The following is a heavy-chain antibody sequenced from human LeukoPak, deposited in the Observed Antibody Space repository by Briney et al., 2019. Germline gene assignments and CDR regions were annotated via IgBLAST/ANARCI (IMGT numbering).Heavy chain of an antibody. V-gene: IGHV3-23*01. Sequence: GGSLRLSCAASGFTFSSYATSWVRQAPGKGLEWVSTIGSSGGSTYYADSVKGRVTISRDISTNTLSLQMNSLRAEDTAVYYCAKDRGISAAGTLFDYWGQGTLVTVSS. CDR3: AKDRGISAAGTLFDY. CDR2: IGSSGGST. J-gene: IGHJ4*02. CDR1: GFTFSSYA. D-gene: IGHD6-13*01.